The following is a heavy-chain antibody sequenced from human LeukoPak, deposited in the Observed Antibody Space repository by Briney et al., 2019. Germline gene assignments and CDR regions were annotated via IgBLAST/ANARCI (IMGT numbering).Heavy chain of an antibody. Sequence: GGSLRLSCAASGFTFSSYAMSWVRQAPGKGLEWVSAISGSGGSTYYADSVKGRFTISRDNSKNTLYLQMNSLRAEDTAEYYCAKVLQLLFYFDYWGQGTLVTVSS. J-gene: IGHJ4*02. CDR1: GFTFSSYA. CDR2: ISGSGGST. D-gene: IGHD2-2*01. V-gene: IGHV3-23*01. CDR3: AKVLQLLFYFDY.